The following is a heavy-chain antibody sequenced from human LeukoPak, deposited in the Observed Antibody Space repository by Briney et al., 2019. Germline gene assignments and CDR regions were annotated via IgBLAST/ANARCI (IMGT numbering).Heavy chain of an antibody. D-gene: IGHD6-13*01. J-gene: IGHJ4*02. CDR2: ISGSGGST. V-gene: IGHV3-23*01. CDR1: GFTFSSYA. Sequence: GGSLRLSCAASGFTFSSYAMSWVRQAPGEGLEWVSAISGSGGSTYYADSVKGRFTISRDNSKNTLYLQMNSLRAEDTAVYYCAKSRTRSSWIDYWGQGTLVTVSS. CDR3: AKSRTRSSWIDY.